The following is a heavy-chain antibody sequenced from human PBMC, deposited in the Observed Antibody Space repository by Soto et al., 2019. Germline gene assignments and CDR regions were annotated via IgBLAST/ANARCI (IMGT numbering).Heavy chain of an antibody. CDR2: IYYSGST. D-gene: IGHD5-12*01. CDR3: ARSGGSAYYYYYYMDV. Sequence: QVQLQESGPGLVKPSETLSLTCTVSGGSISSYYWSWIRQPPGKGLEWIGCIYYSGSTNYNPSLKSRVTISVDTSKNQFSLKLSSVTAADTAVYYCARSGGSAYYYYYYMDVWGKGTTVTVSS. V-gene: IGHV4-59*08. J-gene: IGHJ6*03. CDR1: GGSISSYY.